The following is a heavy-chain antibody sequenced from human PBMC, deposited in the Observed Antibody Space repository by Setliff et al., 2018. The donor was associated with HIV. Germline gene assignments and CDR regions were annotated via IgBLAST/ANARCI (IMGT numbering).Heavy chain of an antibody. J-gene: IGHJ5*02. CDR1: GGSFNGYS. CDR3: AREQPYYNFWSGYYSNWFDP. Sequence: SETLSLTCAVYGGSFNGYSWTWIRQPPGKGLEWIGGINHSGSTNYNPSLKSRVTISVDTSKNQFSLKVSSVTAADTAVYYCAREQPYYNFWSGYYSNWFDPWGQGTLVTVS. V-gene: IGHV4-34*01. CDR2: INHSGST. D-gene: IGHD3-3*01.